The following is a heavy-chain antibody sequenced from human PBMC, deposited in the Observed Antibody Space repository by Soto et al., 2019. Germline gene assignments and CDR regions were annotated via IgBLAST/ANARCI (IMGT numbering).Heavy chain of an antibody. V-gene: IGHV4-34*01. Sequence: SETLSLTCAVYGGSFSGYYLSWIRQPPGKGLEWIGEINHSGSTNYNPSLKSRVTISVDTSKNQFSLKLSSVTAADTAVYYCARVKYCSGGSCHYYFDYWGQGTLVTVSS. CDR2: INHSGST. J-gene: IGHJ4*02. CDR1: GGSFSGYY. CDR3: ARVKYCSGGSCHYYFDY. D-gene: IGHD2-15*01.